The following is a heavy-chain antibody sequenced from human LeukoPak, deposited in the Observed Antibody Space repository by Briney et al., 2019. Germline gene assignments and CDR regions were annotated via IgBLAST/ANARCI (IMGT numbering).Heavy chain of an antibody. J-gene: IGHJ5*02. D-gene: IGHD3-16*01. Sequence: ASVKVSCKASGGTFTSYAISWVRQAPGQGLEWMGGIIPIFGTANYAQKFQGRVTITADKSTSTAYMELSSLRSEATAVYYCARRNYDYVWGSFYWFDPWGQGTLVTVSS. CDR3: ARRNYDYVWGSFYWFDP. CDR2: IIPIFGTA. CDR1: GGTFTSYA. V-gene: IGHV1-69*06.